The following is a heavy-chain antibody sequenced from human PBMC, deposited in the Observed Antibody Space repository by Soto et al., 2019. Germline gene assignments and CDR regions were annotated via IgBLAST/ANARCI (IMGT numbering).Heavy chain of an antibody. D-gene: IGHD5-18*01. J-gene: IGHJ6*02. CDR1: GGTFNSYA. Sequence: SVKVSCKXSGGTFNSYAISWVRQAPGQGLEWMGGIIPIFGTANYAQKFQGRVTITADESTSTAYMELSSLRSEDTAVYYCATLDQYSYGSDHPGYYYYGMDVWGQGTTVTVSS. CDR2: IIPIFGTA. CDR3: ATLDQYSYGSDHPGYYYYGMDV. V-gene: IGHV1-69*13.